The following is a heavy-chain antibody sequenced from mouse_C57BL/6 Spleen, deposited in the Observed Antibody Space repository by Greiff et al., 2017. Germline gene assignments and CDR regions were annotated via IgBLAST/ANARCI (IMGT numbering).Heavy chain of an antibody. CDR2: INPSTGGT. J-gene: IGHJ2*01. V-gene: IGHV1-42*01. CDR1: GYSFTGYY. Sequence: EVQVVESGPELVKPGASVKISCKASGYSFTGYYMNWVKQSPEKSLEWIGEINPSTGGTTYNQKFKAKATLTVDKSSSTAYMQLKSLTSEDSAVYYCARNWDVDYWGQGTTLTVSS. D-gene: IGHD4-1*01. CDR3: ARNWDVDY.